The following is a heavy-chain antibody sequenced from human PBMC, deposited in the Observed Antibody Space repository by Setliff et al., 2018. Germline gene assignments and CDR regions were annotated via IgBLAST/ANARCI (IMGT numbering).Heavy chain of an antibody. Sequence: SFSGYYWSWIRQPPGKGLEWIGEINHSGSTNYNPSLKSRVTISVDTSKNQFSLKLSSVTAADTAVYYCARRSGWPNWFDPWGQGTLVTVSS. D-gene: IGHD6-19*01. CDR1: SFSGYY. J-gene: IGHJ5*02. CDR2: INHSGST. V-gene: IGHV4-34*01. CDR3: ARRSGWPNWFDP.